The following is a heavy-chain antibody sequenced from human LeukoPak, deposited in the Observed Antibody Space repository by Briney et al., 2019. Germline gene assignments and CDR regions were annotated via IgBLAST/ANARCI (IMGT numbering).Heavy chain of an antibody. CDR1: GGSFSGYY. J-gene: IGHJ6*02. D-gene: IGHD6-13*01. CDR3: ARFHQQLVSLRPYYYGMDV. CDR2: IYHSGST. Sequence: ASETLSLTCAVYGGSFSGYYWSWIRQPPGKGLEWIGEIYHSGSTNYNPSLKSRVTISVDKSKNQFSLKLSSVTAADTAVYYCARFHQQLVSLRPYYYGMDVWGQGTTVTVSS. V-gene: IGHV4-34*01.